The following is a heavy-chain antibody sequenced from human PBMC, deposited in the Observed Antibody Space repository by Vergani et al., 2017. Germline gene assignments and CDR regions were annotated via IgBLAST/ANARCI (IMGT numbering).Heavy chain of an antibody. V-gene: IGHV3-23*01. CDR3: GRGSDSYN. Sequence: EVQLLQSEGAVVQPGGSLRLSCVASGFSFSSHAMSWVRQGHGQGLEWVSSIKNTGDSTQYADSVKGRFTISRDNSKNTLYLQMNSLRVEDTAVYYCGRGSDSYNWGQGTLVTVSS. J-gene: IGHJ4*02. CDR1: GFSFSSHA. CDR2: IKNTGDST. D-gene: IGHD5-24*01.